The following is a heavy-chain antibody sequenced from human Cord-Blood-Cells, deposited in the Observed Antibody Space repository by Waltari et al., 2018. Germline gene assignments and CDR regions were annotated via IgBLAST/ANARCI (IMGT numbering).Heavy chain of an antibody. J-gene: IGHJ4*02. D-gene: IGHD3-10*01. CDR2: ISAYNGNT. CDR1: GYTFTSYG. CDR3: ARDRDYYGSGSVDY. Sequence: QVQLVQSGAEVKKPGASVKVSCKASGYTFTSYGISWVRPAPGQGLEWMGWISAYNGNTNYAQKLQGRVTMTPNTSTSTAYMELRSLRSDDTAVYYCARDRDYYGSGSVDYWGQGTLVTVSS. V-gene: IGHV1-18*01.